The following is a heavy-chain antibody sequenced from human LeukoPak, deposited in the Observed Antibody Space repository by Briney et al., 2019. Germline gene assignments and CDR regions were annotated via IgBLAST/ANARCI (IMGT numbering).Heavy chain of an antibody. V-gene: IGHV3-64*01. CDR3: ARGPGARHYDFWAFDY. J-gene: IGHJ4*02. D-gene: IGHD3-3*01. CDR1: GFTFSNYV. Sequence: GGSLRLSCAASGFTFSNYVMHWVRQAPGKGLEYVSAISSNGGSTYYANSVKGRFTISRDNSKNTLYLQMGSLRGEDMAVYYCARGPGARHYDFWAFDYWGQGTLVTVSS. CDR2: ISSNGGST.